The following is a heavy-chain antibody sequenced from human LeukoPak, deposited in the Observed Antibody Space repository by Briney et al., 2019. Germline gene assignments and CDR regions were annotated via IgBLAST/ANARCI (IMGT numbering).Heavy chain of an antibody. D-gene: IGHD1-26*01. CDR3: ARDVVGSRVGAFDI. J-gene: IGHJ3*02. V-gene: IGHV4-59*01. Sequence: SETLSLTCTVSGGSISSYYWSWIRQPPGKGLEWIGYIYYSGSANYNPSLKSRVTISVDTSKNQFSLKLSSVTAADTAVYYCARDVVGSRVGAFDIWGQGTMVTVSS. CDR2: IYYSGSA. CDR1: GGSISSYY.